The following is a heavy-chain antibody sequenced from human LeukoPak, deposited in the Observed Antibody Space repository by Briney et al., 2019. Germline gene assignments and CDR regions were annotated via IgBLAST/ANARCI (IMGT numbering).Heavy chain of an antibody. CDR1: GFTFSSYA. J-gene: IGHJ6*03. CDR3: ARGRWDSSGYYYYYYYMDV. CDR2: ISYGGKNE. D-gene: IGHD3-22*01. V-gene: IGHV3-30*04. Sequence: GRSLRLSCAASGFTFSSYAMHWVRQAPGKGLEWVTLISYGGKNEYYADSVKGRFTISRDNSKNTLFVQMNSLRAEDTAVYYCARGRWDSSGYYYYYYYMDVWGKGTTVTVSS.